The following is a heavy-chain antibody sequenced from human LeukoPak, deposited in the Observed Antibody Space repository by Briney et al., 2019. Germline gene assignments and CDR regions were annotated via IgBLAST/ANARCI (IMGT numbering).Heavy chain of an antibody. D-gene: IGHD6-6*01. CDR3: ARASVIAARHYYYYYMDV. J-gene: IGHJ6*03. Sequence: SETLSLTCTVSGGSISSSSYYWGWVRQPPGKGLEWIGTIYYSGSTYYNPSLQSRVTISVDTSKNQFSLKLSSVTAADTAVYYCARASVIAARHYYYYYMDVWGKGTTVTVSS. CDR1: GGSISSSSYY. CDR2: IYYSGST. V-gene: IGHV4-39*07.